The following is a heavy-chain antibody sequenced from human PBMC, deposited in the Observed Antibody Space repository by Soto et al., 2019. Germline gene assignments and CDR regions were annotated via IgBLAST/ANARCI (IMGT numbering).Heavy chain of an antibody. CDR1: GGSFSGYY. CDR2: INHSGST. Sequence: SETLSLTCAVYGGSFSGYYWSWVRQPPGKGLEWIGEINHSGSTNYNPSLKSRVTISVDTSKNQFSLKLSSVTAADTAVYYCARDGIRGYYDSSGTTDVWGQGTTVTVSS. CDR3: ARDGIRGYYDSSGTTDV. D-gene: IGHD3-22*01. V-gene: IGHV4-34*01. J-gene: IGHJ6*02.